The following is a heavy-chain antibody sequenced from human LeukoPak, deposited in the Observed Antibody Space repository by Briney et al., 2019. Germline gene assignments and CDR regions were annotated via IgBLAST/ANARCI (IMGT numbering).Heavy chain of an antibody. CDR3: ARGEILTGYYKRYYMDV. CDR1: GYTFTGYY. CDR2: INPNSGGT. Sequence: ASVKVSCKASGYTFTGYYMHWVRQAPGQGLEWMGWINPNSGGTNYAQKFQGRVTMTRDTSISTAYMELSSLRSEDTAVYYCARGEILTGYYKRYYMDVWGKGTTVTISS. V-gene: IGHV1-2*02. D-gene: IGHD3-9*01. J-gene: IGHJ6*03.